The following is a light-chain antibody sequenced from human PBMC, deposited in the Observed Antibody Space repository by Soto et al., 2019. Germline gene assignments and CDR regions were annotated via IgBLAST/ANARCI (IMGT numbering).Light chain of an antibody. CDR2: AAS. Sequence: DIQMTQSPSSLSASVGDRVSITCRASQSISTYLNWYQQKPGKAPKLLIYAASTLQRGVPSRFSGSVSGTDFTLTISSLQPEDFATYYCQQSYSTPFTFGPGTKVDIK. CDR1: QSISTY. CDR3: QQSYSTPFT. V-gene: IGKV1-39*01. J-gene: IGKJ3*01.